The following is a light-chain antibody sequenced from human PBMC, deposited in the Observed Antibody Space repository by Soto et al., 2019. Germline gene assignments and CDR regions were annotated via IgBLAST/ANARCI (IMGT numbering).Light chain of an antibody. Sequence: AIRMTQSPSSLSASTGDRVTITCRASQGISSYLAWYQQKPGKAPKLLIYAASTLQSGVPSRFSGSGSGKDFTLTISCLQSEDFATYCCQQYYSYAVFGQGTKVEIK. CDR2: AAS. J-gene: IGKJ1*01. V-gene: IGKV1-8*01. CDR3: QQYYSYAV. CDR1: QGISSY.